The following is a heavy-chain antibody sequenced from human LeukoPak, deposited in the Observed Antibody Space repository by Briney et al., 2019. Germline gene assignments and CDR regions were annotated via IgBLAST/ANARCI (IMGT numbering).Heavy chain of an antibody. V-gene: IGHV1-18*01. J-gene: IGHJ3*01. CDR1: GYTFTING. CDR3: ARDRNHAFDF. CDR2: ISANSGNT. Sequence: GASVKVSCKASGYTFTINGISWVRQAPGQGLERMGWISANSGNTNYAQRLQGRVTMTTDTSTTTAYMELRSLRSDDTAVYYCARDRNHAFDFWGQGTMVTVSS.